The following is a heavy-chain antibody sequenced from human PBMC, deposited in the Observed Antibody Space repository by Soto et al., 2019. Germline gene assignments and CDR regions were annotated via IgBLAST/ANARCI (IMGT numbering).Heavy chain of an antibody. V-gene: IGHV2-5*02. J-gene: IGHJ4*02. CDR3: AHRVLRTVFGLVTTTAIYFDF. CDR2: IYWDDDK. D-gene: IGHD3-3*01. CDR1: GFSLTTSGVG. Sequence: QITLNESGPTQVKPRQNLTLTCTFSGFSLTTSGVGVGWIRQSPGKAPEWLALIYWDDDKRYSPSLKSRLTITTDTSKNQVVLTMADLDPADTATYYCAHRVLRTVFGLVTTTAIYFDFWGQGTPVAVSS.